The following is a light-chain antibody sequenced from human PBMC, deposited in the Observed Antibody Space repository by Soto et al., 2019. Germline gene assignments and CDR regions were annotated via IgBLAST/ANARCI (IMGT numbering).Light chain of an antibody. CDR2: WAS. V-gene: IGKV4-1*01. Sequence: DIVMTQSPDSLAVSLGERATINCKSSQSVLYSSNNKNYLAWYQQKPGQPPKLLIYWASTRESGVPARFRGSRYGTDFTLTISSLQAEDVAVYYCQQYYSTPLTFGGGTKVDSK. CDR3: QQYYSTPLT. CDR1: QSVLYSSNNKNY. J-gene: IGKJ4*01.